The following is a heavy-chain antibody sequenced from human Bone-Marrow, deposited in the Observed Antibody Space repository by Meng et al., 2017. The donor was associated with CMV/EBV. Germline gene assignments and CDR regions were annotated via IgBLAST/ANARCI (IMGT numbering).Heavy chain of an antibody. CDR3: ARGSDPDVDY. Sequence: SETLSLTCTVSGGSISSGGYYWSWIRQHPGKGLEWIGYIYYSGSTYYNPSLKSRVTISVDTSKNQFSLKLSSVTAADTAVYYCARGSDPDVDYWGQGTLVTVSS. D-gene: IGHD6-6*01. CDR2: IYYSGST. J-gene: IGHJ4*02. V-gene: IGHV4-30-4*08. CDR1: GGSISSGGYY.